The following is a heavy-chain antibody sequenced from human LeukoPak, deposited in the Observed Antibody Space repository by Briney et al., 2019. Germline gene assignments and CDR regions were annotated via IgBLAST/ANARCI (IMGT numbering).Heavy chain of an antibody. D-gene: IGHD6-13*01. CDR1: GGTFSGYC. Sequence: PSETLSLTCAVYGGTFSGYCWSWIRQPPGKGLVWVGGINHGGSTNYNPSRKCPVTIEVDTSKHQLSLKRSSVAAADAAVYACARGSVIATAWFDPWGQGTLVTVSS. V-gene: IGHV4-34*01. CDR3: ARGSVIATAWFDP. J-gene: IGHJ5*02. CDR2: INHGGST.